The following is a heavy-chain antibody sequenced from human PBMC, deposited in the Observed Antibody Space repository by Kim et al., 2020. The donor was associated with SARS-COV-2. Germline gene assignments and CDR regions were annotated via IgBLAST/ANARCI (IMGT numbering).Heavy chain of an antibody. CDR2: INSDGSST. J-gene: IGHJ3*02. D-gene: IGHD3-16*01. CDR1: GFTFSSYW. Sequence: GGSLRLSCAASGFTFSSYWMHWVRQAPGKGLVWVSRINSDGSSTSYADSVKGRFTISRDNAKNTLYLQMNSLRAEDTAVYYCARESTYPDAFDIWGQGTMVTVSS. CDR3: ARESTYPDAFDI. V-gene: IGHV3-74*01.